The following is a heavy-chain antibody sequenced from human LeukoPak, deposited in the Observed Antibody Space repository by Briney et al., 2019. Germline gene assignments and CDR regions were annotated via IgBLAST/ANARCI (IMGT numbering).Heavy chain of an antibody. Sequence: PSETLSLTCTVSGGSISSYYWSWIRQPPGKGLEWIGYIYYSGSTNYNPSLKSRVTISVDTSKNQFSLKLSSVTAADTAVYYCARVAVSAEFTIFGVVIHGDAFDIWGQGAMVTVSS. CDR1: GGSISSYY. CDR3: ARVAVSAEFTIFGVVIHGDAFDI. J-gene: IGHJ3*02. D-gene: IGHD3-3*01. CDR2: IYYSGST. V-gene: IGHV4-59*01.